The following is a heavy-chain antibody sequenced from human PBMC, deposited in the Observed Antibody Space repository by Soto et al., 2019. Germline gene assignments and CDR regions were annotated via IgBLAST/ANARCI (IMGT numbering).Heavy chain of an antibody. CDR1: GASITYGGYS. J-gene: IGHJ4*02. Sequence: QLQLHESGSGLVKPSQTLSLTCTVSGASITYGGYSWSWIRPTPGKGLEWIGYINHLETTFYHPSFESRLSLSIDRAKNQFSLNLNSMSAADRAVYFGARGGGSDSFDYWGQGILVTVSS. V-gene: IGHV4-30-2*01. D-gene: IGHD1-26*01. CDR2: INHLETT. CDR3: ARGGGSDSFDY.